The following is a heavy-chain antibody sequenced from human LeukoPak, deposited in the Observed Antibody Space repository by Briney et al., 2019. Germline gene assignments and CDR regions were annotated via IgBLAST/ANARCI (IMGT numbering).Heavy chain of an antibody. J-gene: IGHJ4*02. CDR1: GFTLSSYA. CDR2: IYYSGST. D-gene: IGHD3-10*01. CDR3: ARSYGSGSYFDY. V-gene: IGHV4-59*01. Sequence: PGGSLRLSCAASGFTLSSYAMSWIRQPPGKGLEWIGYIYYSGSTKYNPSLKSRVTISVDTSKNQFSLKLSSVTAADTAVYYCARSYGSGSYFDYWGQGILVTVSS.